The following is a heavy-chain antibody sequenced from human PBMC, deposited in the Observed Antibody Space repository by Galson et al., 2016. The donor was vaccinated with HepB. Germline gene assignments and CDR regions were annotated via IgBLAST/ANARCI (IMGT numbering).Heavy chain of an antibody. V-gene: IGHV3-7*02. J-gene: IGHJ4*02. CDR3: VSRRHIAADGVD. CDR2: IKQDGSEK. Sequence: CAASGFSFSDYWMTWVRQAPGKGLEWVANIKQDGSEKYYVDSVKGRFTISRDNAKNSLYLQMNSLRAEDTAIYYCVSRRHIAADGVDWGQGILVTVS. CDR1: GFSFSDYW. D-gene: IGHD6-13*01.